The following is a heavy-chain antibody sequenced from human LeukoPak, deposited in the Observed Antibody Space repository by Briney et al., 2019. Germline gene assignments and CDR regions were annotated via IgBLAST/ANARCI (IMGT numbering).Heavy chain of an antibody. CDR2: IYHSGST. CDR1: GYSISSGYY. V-gene: IGHV4-38-2*02. J-gene: IGHJ6*03. Sequence: PSETLSLTCTVSGYSISSGYYWGWIRQPPGKGLEWIGSIYHSGSTYYNPSLKSRVTISVDTSKNQFSLKLSSVTAADTAVYYRARGWGYYYYYMDVWGKGTTVTVSS. CDR3: ARGWGYYYYYMDV. D-gene: IGHD3-16*01.